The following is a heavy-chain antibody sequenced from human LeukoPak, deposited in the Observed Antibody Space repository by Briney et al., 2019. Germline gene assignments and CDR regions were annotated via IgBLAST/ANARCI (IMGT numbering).Heavy chain of an antibody. CDR1: GCSISSSSYY. CDR3: ARGYTYFDY. CDR2: IYYSGST. D-gene: IGHD6-13*01. V-gene: IGHV4-39*01. Sequence: SETLSLTCTVSGCSISSSSYYWGWIRQPPGKGLEWIGSIYYSGSTYYNPSLKSRVTITVNTTKNQFSLKLSSVTAADTAVYYCARGYTYFDYWGQGTLVTVSS. J-gene: IGHJ4*02.